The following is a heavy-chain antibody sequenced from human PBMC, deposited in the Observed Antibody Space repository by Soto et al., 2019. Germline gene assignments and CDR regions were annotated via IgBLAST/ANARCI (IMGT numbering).Heavy chain of an antibody. Sequence: GKGLEWMGIIYPGDSDTRYSPSFQGQVTISADKSISTAYLQWSSLKASDTAMYYCARQATIFGVVNFDYWGQGTLVTVS. V-gene: IGHV5-51*01. CDR2: IYPGDSDT. J-gene: IGHJ4*02. CDR3: ARQATIFGVVNFDY. D-gene: IGHD3-3*01.